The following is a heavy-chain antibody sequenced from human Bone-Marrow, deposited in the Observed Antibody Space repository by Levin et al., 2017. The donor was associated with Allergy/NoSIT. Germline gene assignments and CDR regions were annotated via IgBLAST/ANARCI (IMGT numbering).Heavy chain of an antibody. CDR1: GFSFRSYW. V-gene: IGHV3-7*03. J-gene: IGHJ4*02. CDR3: VREGPASSSTSCYLVD. D-gene: IGHD2-2*01. Sequence: GGSLRLSCAASGFSFRSYWMSWVRQAPGKGLEWVANIKQDGTDKYYLDSVMGRFTISRDNARNSLYLHMNSLEVEDTAVYYCVREGPASSSTSCYLVDWGQGTLVTVSS. CDR2: IKQDGTDK.